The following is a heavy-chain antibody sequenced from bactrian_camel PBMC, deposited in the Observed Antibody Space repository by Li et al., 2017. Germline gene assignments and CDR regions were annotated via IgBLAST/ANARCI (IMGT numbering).Heavy chain of an antibody. V-gene: IGHV3S53*01. CDR3: VVVIAGA. Sequence: HVQLVESGGGFVQPGGSLNLSCAATGKTNVLNRMGWFRQAPGKEREGFAHIDSVGNTGYADSVKGRFTISRDNAKNTVYLQMNSLKPEDTAVYYCVVVIAGARGQGTQVTVS. CDR1: GKTNVLNR. CDR2: IDSVGNT. J-gene: IGHJ4*01. D-gene: IGHD7*01.